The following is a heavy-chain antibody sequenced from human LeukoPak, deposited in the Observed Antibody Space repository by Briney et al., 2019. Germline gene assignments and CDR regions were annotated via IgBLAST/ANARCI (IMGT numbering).Heavy chain of an antibody. CDR2: INPNSGRT. CDR1: RYTFTDYY. J-gene: IGHJ4*02. D-gene: IGHD3-10*01. CDR3: ARSGSYYSGMYYFDY. Sequence: ASVKVSCKASRYTFTDYYIHWVRQAPGQGLEWMGWINPNSGRTNYAQNFQGRVTMTRDTSISTAFMELSRLRSDDTAICYCARSGSYYSGMYYFDYWGQGTLVSVSS. V-gene: IGHV1-2*02.